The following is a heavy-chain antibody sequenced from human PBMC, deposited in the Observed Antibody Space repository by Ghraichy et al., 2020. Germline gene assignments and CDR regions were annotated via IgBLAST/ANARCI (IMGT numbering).Heavy chain of an antibody. CDR1: GFTFSTYG. CDR2: ISNDGSNK. D-gene: IGHD3-10*01. J-gene: IGHJ4*02. Sequence: GESLNISCAASGFTFSTYGIHWVRQAPGKGLEWVAVISNDGSNKHYADSVKGRFTISRDNSKNTLYLQMNSLRGEDTAVYYCAKEWYYGSGSFYGYHFDYWGQGTLVTVSS. V-gene: IGHV3-30*18. CDR3: AKEWYYGSGSFYGYHFDY.